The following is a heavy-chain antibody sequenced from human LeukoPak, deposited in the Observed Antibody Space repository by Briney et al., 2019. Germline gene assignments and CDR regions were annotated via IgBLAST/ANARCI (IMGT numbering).Heavy chain of an antibody. D-gene: IGHD1-26*01. Sequence: ASVKVSCKASGYTFTSYYMHRVRQAPGQGLEWMGIINPSGGSTSYAQKFQGRVTMTRDTSTSTVYMELSSLRPEDTAVYYCARDMSVGATGYWGQGTLVTVSS. CDR1: GYTFTSYY. J-gene: IGHJ4*02. CDR2: INPSGGST. V-gene: IGHV1-46*01. CDR3: ARDMSVGATGY.